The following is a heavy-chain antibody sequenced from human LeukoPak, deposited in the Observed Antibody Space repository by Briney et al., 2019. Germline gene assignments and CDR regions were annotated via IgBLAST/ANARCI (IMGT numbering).Heavy chain of an antibody. D-gene: IGHD3-22*01. J-gene: IGHJ5*02. Sequence: SETLSLTCTVSGGSMSSNYWSWIRQPPGKGLEWIGYIYNSGTIYYSGSTNYNPSLLSRVTISVDTSKNQFSLKLSSVTAADTAVYYCAREVLIGVTMMPDWFDPWGQGTLVTVSS. CDR1: GGSMSSNY. CDR2: IYNSGTIYYSGST. V-gene: IGHV4-59*12. CDR3: AREVLIGVTMMPDWFDP.